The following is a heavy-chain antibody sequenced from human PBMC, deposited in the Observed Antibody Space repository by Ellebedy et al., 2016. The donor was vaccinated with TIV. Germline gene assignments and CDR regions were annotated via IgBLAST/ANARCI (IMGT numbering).Heavy chain of an antibody. CDR1: GGSISSYY. CDR2: IYTSGST. J-gene: IGHJ3*02. D-gene: IGHD3-10*01. V-gene: IGHV4-4*07. Sequence: SETLSLXXTVSGGSISSYYWSWIRQPAGKGLEWIGRIYTSGSTNYNPSLKSRVTMSVDTSKNQFSLKLSSVTAADTAVYYCARDPVLLWFGEFDAFDIWGQGTMVTVSS. CDR3: ARDPVLLWFGEFDAFDI.